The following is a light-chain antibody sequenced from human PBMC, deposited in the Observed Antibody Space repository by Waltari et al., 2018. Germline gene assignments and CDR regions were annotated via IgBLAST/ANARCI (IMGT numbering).Light chain of an antibody. Sequence: QSALTQPASVSGSPGQSITISCTGSSSDIGSYNYVSWYQQHPGKAPKLMIYDVTNRPSGVSTRFPGSQAGSRGSLTVAGVRSGDGADYYCSASTSSFSLVLFGGGTKLTVL. CDR1: SSDIGSYNY. J-gene: IGLJ2*01. CDR3: SASTSSFSLVL. CDR2: DVT. V-gene: IGLV2-14*03.